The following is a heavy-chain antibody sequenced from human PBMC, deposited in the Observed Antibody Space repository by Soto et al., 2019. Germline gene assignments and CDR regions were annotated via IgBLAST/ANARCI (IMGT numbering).Heavy chain of an antibody. CDR3: ASYSSSWYAYYYYGMDV. Sequence: SETLSLTCTVSGGSISSYYWSWIRQPAGKGLEWIGRIYTSGSTNYNPSLKSRVTMSVDTSKNQFSLKLSSVTAADTAVYYCASYSSSWYAYYYYGMDVWGQGTTVTVSS. D-gene: IGHD6-13*01. CDR2: IYTSGST. J-gene: IGHJ6*02. CDR1: GGSISSYY. V-gene: IGHV4-4*07.